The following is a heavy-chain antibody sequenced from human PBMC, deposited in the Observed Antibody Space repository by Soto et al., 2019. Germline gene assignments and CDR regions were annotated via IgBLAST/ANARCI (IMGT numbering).Heavy chain of an antibody. D-gene: IGHD4-17*01. V-gene: IGHV5-51*01. J-gene: IGHJ5*02. CDR1: GYSFANYW. CDR3: ARHGFYGDYSSNYFDP. Sequence: PGESLKISCQGSGYSFANYWIAWVRQMPGKGLEYMGIIYPSDSNTRYSPSFQGQVTISADKSISTAYLQWSSLKASDTAIYFCARHGFYGDYSSNYFDPRGQGTLVTVSS. CDR2: IYPSDSNT.